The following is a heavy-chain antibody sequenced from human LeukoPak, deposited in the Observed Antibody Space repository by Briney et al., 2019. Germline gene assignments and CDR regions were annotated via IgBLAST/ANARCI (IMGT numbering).Heavy chain of an antibody. D-gene: IGHD6-19*01. CDR3: ARDPRIAVAGYFDY. CDR1: GYTFTSYD. Sequence: ASVKVSCKASGYTFTSYDINWVRQATGQGLEWMGWMNPNSGNTGYAQKFQGRVTITRNTSISTAYMELSSLRSEDTAVYYCARDPRIAVAGYFDYWGQGTLVTVSS. J-gene: IGHJ4*02. CDR2: MNPNSGNT. V-gene: IGHV1-8*03.